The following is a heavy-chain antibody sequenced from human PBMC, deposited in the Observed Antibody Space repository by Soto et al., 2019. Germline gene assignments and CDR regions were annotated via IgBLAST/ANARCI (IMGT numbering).Heavy chain of an antibody. Sequence: ASVKVSCKTSGYTFNSYTIAWVRQAPGQGLEWLGRISPDDGNTEYEQKFQGRVTMTADTLTNNAYLELRSLKSDDTAIYYCARVEAPFGQSLHWGQGTPVTVSS. J-gene: IGHJ4*02. V-gene: IGHV1-18*01. CDR1: GYTFNSYT. CDR2: ISPDDGNT. D-gene: IGHD3-10*01. CDR3: ARVEAPFGQSLH.